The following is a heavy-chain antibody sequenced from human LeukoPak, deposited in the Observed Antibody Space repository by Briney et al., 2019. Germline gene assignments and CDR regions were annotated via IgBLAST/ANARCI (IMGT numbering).Heavy chain of an antibody. J-gene: IGHJ3*02. CDR3: ARDGTFDI. Sequence: GGSLRLSCAASGFTFSGYSMSWIRQAPGKGLEWVPYMDASGTTVLYADSVKGRFTISRDNAKNSLSLQMNSLRADDTALYYCARDGTFDIWGQGTMVTVSS. V-gene: IGHV3-11*04. CDR1: GFTFSGYS. D-gene: IGHD1-26*01. CDR2: MDASGTTV.